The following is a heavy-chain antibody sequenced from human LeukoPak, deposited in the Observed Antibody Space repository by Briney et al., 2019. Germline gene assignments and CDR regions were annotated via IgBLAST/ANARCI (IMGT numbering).Heavy chain of an antibody. CDR1: GYRFTDFH. J-gene: IGHJ4*02. V-gene: IGHV1-18*04. CDR3: ARRRSEEFDFDC. D-gene: IGHD6-19*01. Sequence: ASVKVSCKASGYRFTDFHIHWVRQAPGQGLEWMGCISGYNGNTNYAQKLQGRVTMTTDTSTSTAYMELRSLRSDDTAVYYCARRRSEEFDFDCWGQGTLVTVSS. CDR2: ISGYNGNT.